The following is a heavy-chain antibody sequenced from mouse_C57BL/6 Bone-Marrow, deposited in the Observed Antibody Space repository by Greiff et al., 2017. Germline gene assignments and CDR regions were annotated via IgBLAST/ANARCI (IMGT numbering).Heavy chain of an antibody. Sequence: QVQLNQPGAELVKPGASVKMSCKASGYTFTSYWITWVKQRPGQGLEWIGDIYPGSGSTNYNEKFKSKATLTVDTSSSTAYMQLSSLTSEDSAVYYCARVGSSYQYYFDYWGQGTTLTVSS. J-gene: IGHJ2*01. V-gene: IGHV1-55*01. CDR3: ARVGSSYQYYFDY. CDR1: GYTFTSYW. D-gene: IGHD1-1*01. CDR2: IYPGSGST.